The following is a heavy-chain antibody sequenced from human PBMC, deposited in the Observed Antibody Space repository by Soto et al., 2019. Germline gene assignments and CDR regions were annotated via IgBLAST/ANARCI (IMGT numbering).Heavy chain of an antibody. J-gene: IGHJ4*02. D-gene: IGHD6-19*01. CDR2: IKSKTDGGTT. V-gene: IGHV3-15*01. CDR3: TTESSDSGWSLFDY. Sequence: PGCSMTLSSAASGFTFSNAWMSWVRQAPGKGLEWVGRIKSKTDGGTTDYAAPVKGRFTISRDDSKNTLYLQMNSLKTEDTAVYYCTTESSDSGWSLFDYWGPGTLVTVSS. CDR1: GFTFSNAW.